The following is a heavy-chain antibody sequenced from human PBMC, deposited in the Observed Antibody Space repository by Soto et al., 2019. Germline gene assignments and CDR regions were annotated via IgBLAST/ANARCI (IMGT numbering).Heavy chain of an antibody. Sequence: EVQLLESGGGLVQPGGSLRLSCAASGFTFSSYAMSWVRQAPGKGLEWVSTISGSGGTTYYADSVKGRFTISRDKSKNTLYLQMNSLRAEDTAVYYCAKRVDAAMAGDDYSGQGTLVTVSS. CDR1: GFTFSSYA. J-gene: IGHJ4*02. CDR2: ISGSGGTT. V-gene: IGHV3-23*01. D-gene: IGHD5-18*01. CDR3: AKRVDAAMAGDDY.